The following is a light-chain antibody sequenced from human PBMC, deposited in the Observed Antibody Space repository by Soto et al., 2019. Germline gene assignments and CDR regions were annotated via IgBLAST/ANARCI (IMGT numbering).Light chain of an antibody. CDR3: QQSDSTPRT. Sequence: DIQMTQSPSSLSASVGDRVTIACRASQSISKFLNWYQQKPGKAPKLLIYAASRLQSGVPSRFSGSGSGTDFTLTISSLQPEDFATYHCQQSDSTPRTFGPGTKVDIK. V-gene: IGKV1-39*01. J-gene: IGKJ1*01. CDR1: QSISKF. CDR2: AAS.